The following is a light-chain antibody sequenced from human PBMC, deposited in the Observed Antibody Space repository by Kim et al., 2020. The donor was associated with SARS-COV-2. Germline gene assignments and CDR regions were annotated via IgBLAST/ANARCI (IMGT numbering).Light chain of an antibody. Sequence: GQSGTISCSGISSDVGDYPYVSWYQQHPGKAPTLIIYEVKYRPSGVPDRFSGSKSGNTASLTVSGLQAEDEADYYCSSSAGSNNLVFGGGTRLTVL. V-gene: IGLV2-8*01. CDR1: SSDVGDYPY. CDR2: EVK. CDR3: SSSAGSNNLV. J-gene: IGLJ3*02.